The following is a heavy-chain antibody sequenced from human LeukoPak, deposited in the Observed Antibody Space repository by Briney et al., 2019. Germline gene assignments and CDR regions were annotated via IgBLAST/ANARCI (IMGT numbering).Heavy chain of an antibody. CDR1: GITFSSYD. D-gene: IGHD6-6*01. V-gene: IGHV3-23*01. Sequence: GGSLRLSCAASGITFSSYDMTWVRQAPGKGLEWVSSISGSGGTTYYAESVKGRFTISRDNSKNTLYLQMNSLRAEDTAVYYCAKDWIEYSSSGERAFDIWGQGTMVTVSS. J-gene: IGHJ3*02. CDR2: ISGSGGTT. CDR3: AKDWIEYSSSGERAFDI.